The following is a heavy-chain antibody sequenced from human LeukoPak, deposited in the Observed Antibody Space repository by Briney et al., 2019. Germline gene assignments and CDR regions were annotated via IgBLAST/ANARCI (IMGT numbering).Heavy chain of an antibody. J-gene: IGHJ4*02. D-gene: IGHD2-8*02. CDR2: ISYDGNNK. V-gene: IGHV3-30-3*01. CDR3: ARGGWWSTNYYFDY. Sequence: EGSLRLSCAASGFTFSSYAMHWVRQAPGKGLEWVAVISYDGNNKYYADSVKGRYTISRDNSKNTLYLQMNSLRAEDTAVYYCARGGWWSTNYYFDYWGQGTLVTVSS. CDR1: GFTFSSYA.